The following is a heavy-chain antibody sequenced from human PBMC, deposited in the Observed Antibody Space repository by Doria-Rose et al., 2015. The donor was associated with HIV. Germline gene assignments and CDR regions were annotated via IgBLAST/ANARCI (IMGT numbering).Heavy chain of an antibody. J-gene: IGHJ4*02. CDR1: GASVSNRGYY. V-gene: IGHV4-31*03. Sequence: QVQLQESGPGLEKPSETLSLTCSVSGASVSNRGYYWNWIRQVPGKGLESLGYTYYTGTSDYSPSLKSRLNMAVDTSMDQFSLKLSFVTVADTAVYYCARMGSYRELDYWGQGARVIVPA. CDR3: ARMGSYRELDY. D-gene: IGHD3-3*01. CDR2: TYYTGTS.